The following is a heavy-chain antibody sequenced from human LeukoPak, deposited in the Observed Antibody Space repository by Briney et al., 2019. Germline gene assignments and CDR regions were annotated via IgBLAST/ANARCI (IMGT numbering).Heavy chain of an antibody. CDR1: GGTFSSYA. CDR3: ARCSLSGYDFWSGYYLDY. CDR2: IIPIFGTA. D-gene: IGHD3-3*01. J-gene: IGHJ4*02. V-gene: IGHV1-69*13. Sequence: SVKVSCKASGGTFSSYAISWVRQAPGQGLEWMGGIIPIFGTANYAQKFQGRVTITADESTSNAYMELSSLRSEDTAVYYCARCSLSGYDFWSGYYLDYWGQGTLVTVSS.